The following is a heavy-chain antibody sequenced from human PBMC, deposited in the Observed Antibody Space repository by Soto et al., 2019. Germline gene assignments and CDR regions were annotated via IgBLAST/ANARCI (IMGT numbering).Heavy chain of an antibody. D-gene: IGHD6-19*01. CDR2: IYHSGST. CDR1: GGSISSSNW. J-gene: IGHJ6*02. Sequence: SETLSLTCAVSGGSISSSNWWSWVRQPPGKGLEWIGEIYHSGSTNYNPSLKSRVTISVDKSKNQFSLKLSSVTAADTAEYYCARTPRGAYSSGWYYYYYGMDVWGQGTTVTVS. V-gene: IGHV4-4*02. CDR3: ARTPRGAYSSGWYYYYYGMDV.